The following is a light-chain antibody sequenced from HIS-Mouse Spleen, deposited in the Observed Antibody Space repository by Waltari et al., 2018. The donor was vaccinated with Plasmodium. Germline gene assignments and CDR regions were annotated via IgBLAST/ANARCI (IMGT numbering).Light chain of an antibody. CDR1: QSVLYSSNNKNY. Sequence: DIVMTQSPDSLPVSLVERATINCKSSQSVLYSSNNKNYLAWYQQKPGQPPKLLIYWASTRESGVPDRFSGSGSGTDFTLTISSLQAEDVAVYYCQQYYSTPPYTFGQGTKLEIK. J-gene: IGKJ2*01. CDR3: QQYYSTPPYT. V-gene: IGKV4-1*01. CDR2: WAS.